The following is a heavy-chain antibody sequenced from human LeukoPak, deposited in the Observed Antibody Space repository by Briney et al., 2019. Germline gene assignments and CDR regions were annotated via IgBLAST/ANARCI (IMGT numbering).Heavy chain of an antibody. CDR2: ISYDGSNK. CDR3: AKEGLRNWFDP. D-gene: IGHD4/OR15-4a*01. J-gene: IGHJ5*02. Sequence: GGSLRLSCAASGFTFSSYGMHWVRQAPGKGLEWVAVISYDGSNKYYADSVKGRFTISRDNSKNTLYLQMNSLRAEDTAVYHCAKEGLRNWFDPWGQGTLVTVSS. V-gene: IGHV3-30*18. CDR1: GFTFSSYG.